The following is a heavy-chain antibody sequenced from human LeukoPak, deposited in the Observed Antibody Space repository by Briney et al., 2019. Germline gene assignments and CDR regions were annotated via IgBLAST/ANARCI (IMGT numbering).Heavy chain of an antibody. V-gene: IGHV3-21*01. J-gene: IGHJ3*02. Sequence: GGSLRLSCAASGFTFSDYSMNWVRQAPGKGLEWVSSISSSSSYIYYADSVKGRFTISRDNTKNSLYLQMNSLRAEDTAVYYCARYSGSYYYGDAFDIWGQGTMVTVSS. CDR1: GFTFSDYS. CDR2: ISSSSSYI. CDR3: ARYSGSYYYGDAFDI. D-gene: IGHD1-26*01.